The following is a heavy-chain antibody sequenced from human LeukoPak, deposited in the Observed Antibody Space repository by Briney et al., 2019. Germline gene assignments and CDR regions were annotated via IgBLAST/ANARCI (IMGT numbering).Heavy chain of an antibody. V-gene: IGHV4-39*01. CDR3: ASLAVAGLSEGY. J-gene: IGHJ4*02. CDR2: IYYSGST. D-gene: IGHD6-19*01. CDR1: GGSISSDSYY. Sequence: SETLSLTCTVSGGSISSDSYYWAWLRQPPGKGLVWIASIYYSGSTYYNPSLKSRVTISVDTSRNQFSLKLSSVTAADTAVYYCASLAVAGLSEGYWGQGTLVIVSS.